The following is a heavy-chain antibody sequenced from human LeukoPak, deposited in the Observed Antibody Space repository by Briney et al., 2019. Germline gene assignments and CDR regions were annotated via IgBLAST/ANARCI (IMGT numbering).Heavy chain of an antibody. CDR2: IYSGGNT. J-gene: IGHJ4*02. CDR3: ARAYEPIVGATEHSDYYFDY. CDR1: GFTVSSNS. D-gene: IGHD1-26*01. Sequence: GGSLRLSCTVSGFTVSSNSMSWVRQAPGKGLEWVSFIYSGGNTHYSDSVKGRFTISRDNSKNTLYLQMNSLRAEDTAVYYCARAYEPIVGATEHSDYYFDYWGQGTLVTVSS. V-gene: IGHV3-53*01.